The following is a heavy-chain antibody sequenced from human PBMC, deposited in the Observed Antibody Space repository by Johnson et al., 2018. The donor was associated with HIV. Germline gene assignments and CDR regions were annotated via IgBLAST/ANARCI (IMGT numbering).Heavy chain of an antibody. CDR1: GFTFSSYG. CDR2: ISYDGRKV. V-gene: IGHV3-30*18. J-gene: IGHJ3*02. D-gene: IGHD3-16*01. CDR3: AKAPSMGADGLDI. Sequence: QVQLVESGGGVVQPGRSLRLSCAASGFTFSSYGMHWVRQAPGQGMDWVAFISYDGRKVYYAESVKGRFTISRDNSKNTLYLQMNSLRPADMGLYYCAKAPSMGADGLDIWGQGTMVTVSS.